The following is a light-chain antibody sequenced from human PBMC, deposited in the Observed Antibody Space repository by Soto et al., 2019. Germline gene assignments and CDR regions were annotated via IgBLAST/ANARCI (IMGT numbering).Light chain of an antibody. V-gene: IGKV3-15*01. Sequence: EIVLTQSPATLSLSPGERGTLSFRASQSVSGSNLAWYQQKPGQAPRLLIYGASTRATGIPARFSGSGSGTEFTLIISSLQSEDSAVYYCQQYNSWLWTFGQGTKVDI. J-gene: IGKJ1*01. CDR2: GAS. CDR1: QSVSGSN. CDR3: QQYNSWLWT.